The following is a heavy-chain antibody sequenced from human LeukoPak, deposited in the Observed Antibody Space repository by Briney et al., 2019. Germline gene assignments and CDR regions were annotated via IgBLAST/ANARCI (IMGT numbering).Heavy chain of an antibody. CDR2: IYPGDSDT. CDR3: ARLYDILTSNSFDP. J-gene: IGHJ5*02. Sequence: GESLKISCKGSGYSFSNYWIGWVRQMPGKGLEWMGIIYPGDSDTRYSPSFQGQVTISADKSISTAYVQWSSLKASDTAMYYCARLYDILTSNSFDPWGQGTLVTVSS. D-gene: IGHD3-9*01. CDR1: GYSFSNYW. V-gene: IGHV5-51*01.